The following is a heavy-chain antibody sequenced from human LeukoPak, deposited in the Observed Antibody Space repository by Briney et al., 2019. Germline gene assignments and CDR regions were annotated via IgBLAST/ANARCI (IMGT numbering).Heavy chain of an antibody. V-gene: IGHV5-51*01. CDR1: GYSFTSYW. D-gene: IGHD1-26*01. Sequence: GESLKISCKGSGYSFTSYWIGWVRQMPGKGLEWMGIIYPGDSDTRYSPSFQGQVTTSADKSISTAYLQWSSLKASDTAMYYCARHCGSYFYYYGMDVWGQGTTVTVSS. CDR3: ARHCGSYFYYYGMDV. J-gene: IGHJ6*02. CDR2: IYPGDSDT.